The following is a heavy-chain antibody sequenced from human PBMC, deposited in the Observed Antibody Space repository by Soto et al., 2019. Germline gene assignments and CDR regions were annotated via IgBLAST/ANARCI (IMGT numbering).Heavy chain of an antibody. CDR3: ARRAGYSSSSTAFDI. CDR1: GGTFGSYA. V-gene: IGHV1-69*01. Sequence: QVQLVQSGADVKKPGSSVKLSCKASGGTFGSYAINWVRQAPGQGLEWMGGIIPIFGTPSYAQKFQGRATLTAGESASAAYMELSSLRSDDTAVYYCARRAGYSSSSTAFDIWSQGTMVTVSS. J-gene: IGHJ3*02. CDR2: IIPIFGTP. D-gene: IGHD6-6*01.